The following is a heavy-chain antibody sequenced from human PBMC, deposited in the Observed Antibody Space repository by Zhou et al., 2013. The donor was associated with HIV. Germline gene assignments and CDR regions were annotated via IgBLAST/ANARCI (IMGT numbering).Heavy chain of an antibody. CDR1: GYTFGVYG. CDR2: ISAYNGNT. V-gene: IGHV1-18*01. D-gene: IGHD6-19*01. Sequence: QVQLVQSGTEVKKPGASVKVSCKGSGYTFGVYGISWVRHAPGQGLEWMGWISAYNGNTNYAQKLQGRVTMTTDTSTSTAYMELRSLRSDDTAVYYCARGESSGWSKQYYYYYGMDVWGQGTTVTVSS. J-gene: IGHJ6*02. CDR3: ARGESSGWSKQYYYYYGMDV.